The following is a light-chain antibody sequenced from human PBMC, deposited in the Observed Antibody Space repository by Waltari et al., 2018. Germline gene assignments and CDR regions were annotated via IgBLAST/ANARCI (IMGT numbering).Light chain of an antibody. CDR3: QQYYNTLPT. CDR2: WAS. J-gene: IGKJ1*01. Sequence: DIVMTQSPDSLAVSLGERATINCKSSQSVLYSSNNKNYLAWYQQKSGQPPKLLIYWASTRESGVPDRCSGSGSGTDFTLTISSLQAEDVAVYYCQQYYNTLPTFGQGTKVEIK. CDR1: QSVLYSSNNKNY. V-gene: IGKV4-1*01.